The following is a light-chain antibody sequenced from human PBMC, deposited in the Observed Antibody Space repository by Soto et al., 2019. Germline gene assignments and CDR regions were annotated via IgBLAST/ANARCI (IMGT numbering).Light chain of an antibody. Sequence: QSALTQHDSVSGSPGQSITISCTGTSSDVGGYNYVSWYQQHPGKAPKLMIYDVSNRPSGVSNRFSGSKSGNTASLTISGLQAEDEADYYCSSYTSSTTLLYVFGTGTKLTVL. CDR2: DVS. CDR3: SSYTSSTTLLYV. V-gene: IGLV2-14*01. CDR1: SSDVGGYNY. J-gene: IGLJ1*01.